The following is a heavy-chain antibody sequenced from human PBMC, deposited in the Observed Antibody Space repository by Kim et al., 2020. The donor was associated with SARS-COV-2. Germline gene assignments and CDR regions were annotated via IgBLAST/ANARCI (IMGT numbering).Heavy chain of an antibody. V-gene: IGHV4-59*01. J-gene: IGHJ4*02. CDR3: ARVGSSGWLFDY. Sequence: NYNPSLKRRVTISVDTSKNQFSLKLSSVTAADTAVYYCARVGSSGWLFDYWGQGTLVTVSS. D-gene: IGHD6-19*01.